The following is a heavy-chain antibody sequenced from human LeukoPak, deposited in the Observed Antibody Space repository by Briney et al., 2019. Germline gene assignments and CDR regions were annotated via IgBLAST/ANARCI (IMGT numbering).Heavy chain of an antibody. Sequence: GGSLRLSCAASGFTFSSYGMHWVRQAPGKGLEWVAVISYDGSNKYYADSVKGRFTISRDNSKNTLYLQMNSLRAEDTAVYYCARWLAVAGKPIDYWGQGTLVTVSS. D-gene: IGHD6-19*01. CDR3: ARWLAVAGKPIDY. J-gene: IGHJ4*02. CDR2: ISYDGSNK. V-gene: IGHV3-30*03. CDR1: GFTFSSYG.